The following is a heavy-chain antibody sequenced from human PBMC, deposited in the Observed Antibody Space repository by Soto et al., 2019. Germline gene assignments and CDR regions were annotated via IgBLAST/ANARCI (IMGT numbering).Heavy chain of an antibody. CDR2: VSDDGTTT. CDR1: GFTFSSYW. J-gene: IGHJ4*02. D-gene: IGHD2-2*01. CDR3: AKRYCSSTSCQYYFDY. Sequence: EVQLVESGGGLVQPGGSLRLSCIASGFTFSSYWMHWVRQAPGKGLVWVSRVSDDGTTTGYADSVKGRFTISRDNAMNTLYLQMNSLRAEDTAVYYCAKRYCSSTSCQYYFDYWGQGTLVTVSS. V-gene: IGHV3-74*01.